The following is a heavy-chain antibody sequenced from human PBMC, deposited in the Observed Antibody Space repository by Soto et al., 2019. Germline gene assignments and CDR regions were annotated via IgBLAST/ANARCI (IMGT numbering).Heavy chain of an antibody. Sequence: QVQLQQWGAGLLKPSETLSLTCAVYVGSFSGYYWSWIRQPPGKGLEWIGEINHSGSTNYNPSPKSRVTISVDTSKNQFSLKLSSVTAADTAVYYCARGLRDVLLWFGARSYWYFDLWGRGTMVTVSS. V-gene: IGHV4-34*01. J-gene: IGHJ2*01. CDR1: VGSFSGYY. CDR2: INHSGST. CDR3: ARGLRDVLLWFGARSYWYFDL. D-gene: IGHD3-10*01.